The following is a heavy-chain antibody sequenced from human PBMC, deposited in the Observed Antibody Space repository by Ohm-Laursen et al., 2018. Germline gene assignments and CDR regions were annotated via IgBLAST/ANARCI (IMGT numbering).Heavy chain of an antibody. Sequence: SLRLSCTAFGFTFDGYAMHWVRQAPGKGLEWVSGISWNSVNIGYADSVTGRFTISRDNAKNSLYLQMNSLRAEDTALYYCAKPSSGSYVPYDYWGQGTLVTVSS. V-gene: IGHV3-9*01. D-gene: IGHD3-10*01. J-gene: IGHJ4*02. CDR1: GFTFDGYA. CDR2: ISWNSVNI. CDR3: AKPSSGSYVPYDY.